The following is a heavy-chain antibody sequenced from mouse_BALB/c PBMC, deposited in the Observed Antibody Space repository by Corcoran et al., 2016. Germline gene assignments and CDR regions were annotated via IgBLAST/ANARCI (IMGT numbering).Heavy chain of an antibody. CDR2: IYWDEDK. CDR3: ARSELGRERFAY. V-gene: IGHV8-12*01. D-gene: IGHD4-1*01. J-gene: IGHJ3*01. Sequence: QVTLKESGPGILQPSQTLSLTCSFSGFSLSTSGMGVSWIRQPSGKGLEWLAHIYWDEDKRYNPSLKSRLTISKDTSRNQVFLKITSVDTADTATYYCARSELGRERFAYWGQGTLVTVSA. CDR1: GFSLSTSGMG.